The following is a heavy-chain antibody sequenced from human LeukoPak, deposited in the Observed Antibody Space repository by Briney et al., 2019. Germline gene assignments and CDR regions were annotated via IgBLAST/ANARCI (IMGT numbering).Heavy chain of an antibody. CDR1: GGSISSGSYY. CDR3: ARTLDAFDI. Sequence: SQTLSLTCTVSGGSISSGSYYWSWIRQPAGKGLEWIGRIYTSGSTNYNPSLKSRVTMSVDTSKNQFSLKLSSVTAADTAVYYCARTLDAFDIWGQGTMVTVSS. J-gene: IGHJ3*02. V-gene: IGHV4-61*02. CDR2: IYTSGST.